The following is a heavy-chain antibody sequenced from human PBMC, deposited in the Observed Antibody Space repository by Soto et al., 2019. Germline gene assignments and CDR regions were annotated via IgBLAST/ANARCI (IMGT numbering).Heavy chain of an antibody. J-gene: IGHJ4*02. CDR3: ARGRGVQCSSTSCYGFGY. V-gene: IGHV4-34*01. Sequence: QVQLQQWGAGLLKPSETLSLTCAVYGGSFSGYYWSWIRQPPGKGLEWIGEINHSGSTNYNPSLKSRVTISVDTSKNQFSLKLSSVTAADTAVYYCARGRGVQCSSTSCYGFGYWGQGTMVTVSS. D-gene: IGHD2-2*01. CDR2: INHSGST. CDR1: GGSFSGYY.